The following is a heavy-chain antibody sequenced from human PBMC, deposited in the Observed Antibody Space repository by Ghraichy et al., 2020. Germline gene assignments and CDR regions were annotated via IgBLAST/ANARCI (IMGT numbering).Heavy chain of an antibody. CDR3: ARDYGSNYPAA. D-gene: IGHD5-24*01. CDR2: ISSSSSNI. CDR1: GFTFSSYS. J-gene: IGHJ5*02. V-gene: IGHV3-21*01. Sequence: GVSLRLSCAASGFTFSSYSMNWVRQAPGKGLECVSSISSSSSNIYYADSVKGRFTISRDNAKKSLYLQMNSLRAEDTAVYYCARDYGSNYPAAWGQGTLVTVSS.